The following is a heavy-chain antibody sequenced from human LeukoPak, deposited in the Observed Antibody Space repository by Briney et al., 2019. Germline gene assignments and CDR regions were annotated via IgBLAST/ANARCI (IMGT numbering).Heavy chain of an antibody. J-gene: IGHJ4*02. CDR3: ARVLYAGYYGSGSYWPFFDY. D-gene: IGHD3-10*01. CDR1: GDSVSSNSAA. Sequence: SQTLSLTCAISGDSVSSNSAAWNWISQSPSRGLEWLGRTYYRSKWYNDYAVSVKSRITINPDTSKNQFSLQLNSVTPEDTAVYYCARVLYAGYYGSGSYWPFFDYWGQGTLVTVSS. V-gene: IGHV6-1*01. CDR2: TYYRSKWYN.